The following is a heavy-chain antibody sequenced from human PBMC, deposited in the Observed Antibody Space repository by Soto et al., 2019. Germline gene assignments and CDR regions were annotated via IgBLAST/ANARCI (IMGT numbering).Heavy chain of an antibody. CDR1: GFTFSDYA. CDR2: ISATGATT. J-gene: IGHJ1*01. CDR3: AKGRKSTEKDIAAMLAAASSIQH. V-gene: IGHV3-23*01. Sequence: EVQLLESGGGLVQPGGSLRLSCVASGFTFSDYAMTWVRQAPGKGLEWVSVISATGATTYYADSVRGRFTISRDNSKNTRNLQMNALRVEDTAVIYCAKGRKSTEKDIAAMLAAASSIQHWGQGTLVTVSS. D-gene: IGHD6-25*01.